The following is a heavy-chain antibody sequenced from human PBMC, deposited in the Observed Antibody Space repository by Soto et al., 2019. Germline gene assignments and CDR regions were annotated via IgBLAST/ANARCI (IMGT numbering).Heavy chain of an antibody. D-gene: IGHD3-16*01. CDR3: AKGGYRHAYD. V-gene: IGHV3-23*01. CDR1: GFAFSRSA. CDR2: ISEGGGTT. J-gene: IGHJ4*02. Sequence: EVQLLESGGGLIQPGGSLRLSCAASGFAFSRSAMAWVRQAPEKGLEWVSSISEGGGTTFYAGSVEGRFTISRDNSKNTLYLQMNSVRADDTAVYYCAKGGYRHAYDWGLGTLVTVSS.